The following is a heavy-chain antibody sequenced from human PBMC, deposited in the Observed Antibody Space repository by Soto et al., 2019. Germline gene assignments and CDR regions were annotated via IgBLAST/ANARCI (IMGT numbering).Heavy chain of an antibody. D-gene: IGHD3-16*02. CDR3: ARQNMITFGGVIFTDAFEI. Sequence: LPCAVYGGSFRGSYWSWSRQPPGKGLEWIGSIYYSGSTYYNPSLKSRVTISVDTSKNQFSLKLSSVTAADTSVYYCARQNMITFGGVIFTDAFEILCQGTMVTVSS. V-gene: IGHV4-34*01. CDR1: GGSFRGSY. J-gene: IGHJ3*02. CDR2: IYYSGST.